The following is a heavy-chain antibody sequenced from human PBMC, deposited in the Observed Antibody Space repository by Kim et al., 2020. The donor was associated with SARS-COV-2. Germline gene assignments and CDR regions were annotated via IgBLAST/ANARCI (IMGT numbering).Heavy chain of an antibody. CDR3: ARGSSGWLDP. Sequence: SVKVSCTASGGTFSNYAISWVRQAPGQGLEWMGVIIPLYGTLNYAQKFQDRLKITADGSTTTVYMELSSLTSADTAVYYCARGSSGWLDPWGQGTLVTVSS. CDR2: IIPLYGTL. D-gene: IGHD3-22*01. J-gene: IGHJ5*02. V-gene: IGHV1-69*13. CDR1: GGTFSNYA.